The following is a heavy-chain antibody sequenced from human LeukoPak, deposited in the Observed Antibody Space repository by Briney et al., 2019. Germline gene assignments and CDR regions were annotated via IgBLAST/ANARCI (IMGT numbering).Heavy chain of an antibody. J-gene: IGHJ4*02. CDR1: GGSFSSYP. Sequence: GSSVTVSCKASGGSFSSYPINWVRQAPGQGLQWMGGVTPVFGTPNYAQEFQGRVTLTADDSTNTAYMELNSLRSDDTAVYYCARGSASNWPVDIWGQGTLVIVSS. V-gene: IGHV1-69*01. D-gene: IGHD6-13*01. CDR3: ARGSASNWPVDI. CDR2: VTPVFGTP.